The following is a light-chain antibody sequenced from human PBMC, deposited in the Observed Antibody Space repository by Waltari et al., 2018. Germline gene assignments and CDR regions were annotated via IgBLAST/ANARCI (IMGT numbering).Light chain of an antibody. CDR3: TSYTVSTPLV. V-gene: IGLV2-14*01. Sequence: QSALTQPASVSGSPGQSITISCTGTSSDVGSYDYVSWDQQTPGKAPKLILDGVSNRASGVSNRFTGSKSGNTASLTIAGLQAEDEADYYCTSYTVSTPLVFGGGTKLTVL. CDR1: SSDVGSYDY. CDR2: GVS. J-gene: IGLJ3*02.